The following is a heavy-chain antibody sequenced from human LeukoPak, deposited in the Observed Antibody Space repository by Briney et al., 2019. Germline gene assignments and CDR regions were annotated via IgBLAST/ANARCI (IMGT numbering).Heavy chain of an antibody. CDR1: GFTFSSYA. Sequence: GGSLRLSCAASGFTFSSYAMHWVRQAPGKGLEWVAVISYDGSNKYYADSVKGRFTISRDNSKNTLYLQMNSLRAEDTAVYYCAGEQWRPPYYYFGLDVWGQGTTVTVSS. D-gene: IGHD2-8*01. CDR3: AGEQWRPPYYYFGLDV. V-gene: IGHV3-30*04. CDR2: ISYDGSNK. J-gene: IGHJ6*02.